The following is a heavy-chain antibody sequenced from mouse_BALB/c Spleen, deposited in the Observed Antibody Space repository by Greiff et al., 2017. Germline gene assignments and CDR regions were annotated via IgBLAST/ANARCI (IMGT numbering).Heavy chain of an antibody. CDR2: IYPYNGGT. J-gene: IGHJ3*01. CDR3: ARGYGNYGFAY. Sequence: EVKLVESGPELVKPGASVKISCKASGYTFTDYNMHWVKQSHGKSLEWIGYIYPYNGGTGYNQKFKSKATLTVDNSSSTAYMELRSLTSEDSAVYYCARGYGNYGFAYWGQGTLVTVSA. CDR1: GYTFTDYN. V-gene: IGHV1S29*02. D-gene: IGHD2-10*02.